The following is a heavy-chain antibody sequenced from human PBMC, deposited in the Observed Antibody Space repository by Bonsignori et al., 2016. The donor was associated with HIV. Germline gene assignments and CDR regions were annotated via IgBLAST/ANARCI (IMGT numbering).Heavy chain of an antibody. CDR3: AKYYYDSSGFIVPLGKYGAFDI. CDR2: ISGSGGST. D-gene: IGHD3-22*01. V-gene: IGHV3-23*01. Sequence: VRQAPGKGLEWVSAISGSGGSTYYADSVKGRFTISRDNSKNTLYLQMNSLRAEDTAVYYCAKYYYDSSGFIVPLGKYGAFDIWGQGTMVTVSS. J-gene: IGHJ3*02.